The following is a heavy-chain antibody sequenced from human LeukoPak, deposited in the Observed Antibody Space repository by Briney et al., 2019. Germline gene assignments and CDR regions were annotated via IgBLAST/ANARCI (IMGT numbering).Heavy chain of an antibody. CDR3: ARDFFHGHCSGLSCFLLDY. CDR2: ISAHYGNT. Sequence: ASVKVSCKASGYIFTRYGISWVRQAPGQGLEWMGWISAHYGNTNYAQKFQGRLTMTTDTSTNTAYMELWSLRPDDTAVYYCARDFFHGHCSGLSCFLLDYWGQGSLVTVSS. J-gene: IGHJ4*02. V-gene: IGHV1-18*01. CDR1: GYIFTRYG. D-gene: IGHD2-15*01.